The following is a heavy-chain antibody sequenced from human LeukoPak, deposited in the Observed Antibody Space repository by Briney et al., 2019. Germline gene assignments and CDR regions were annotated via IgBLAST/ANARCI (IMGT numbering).Heavy chain of an antibody. CDR1: GYTFTSYG. V-gene: IGHV1-18*01. J-gene: IGHJ4*02. CDR3: ARDAPDYYYYDSSGYSWFDY. D-gene: IGHD3-22*01. CDR2: ISAYNGNT. Sequence: ASVKVSCKAFGYTFTSYGISWVRQAPGQGLEWMGWISAYNGNTNYAQKLQGRVTMTTDTSTSTAYMELRSLRSDDTAVYYCARDAPDYYYYDSSGYSWFDYWGQGTLVTVSS.